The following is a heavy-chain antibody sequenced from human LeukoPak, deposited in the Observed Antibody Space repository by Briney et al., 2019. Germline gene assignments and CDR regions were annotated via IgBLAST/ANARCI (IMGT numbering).Heavy chain of an antibody. CDR1: GNSVNSRDFY. J-gene: IGHJ4*02. D-gene: IGHD3-16*01. Sequence: SETLSLTCTVSGNSVNSRDFYWNWIRQPPGKGLEWLGEVYYSGSSYSNPLLRSRLTLSLDMSKNQFSLRVTSMSAADTAVYFCARRLSWGEYRFDYWGQGTLVTVSS. CDR2: VYYSGSS. V-gene: IGHV4-30-4*01. CDR3: ARRLSWGEYRFDY.